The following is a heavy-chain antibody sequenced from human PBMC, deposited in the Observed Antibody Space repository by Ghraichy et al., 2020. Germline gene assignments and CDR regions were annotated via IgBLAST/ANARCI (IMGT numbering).Heavy chain of an antibody. CDR3: ARETYQWYFDY. J-gene: IGHJ4*02. CDR2: TYYRGNT. D-gene: IGHD6-19*01. Sequence: SETLYLTCTVSGGSITSHYWSWIRQSPGKGLEWIGYTYYRGNTNYNPSLKSRVTMSIDTSKSQFSLRLTSATAADTAVYYCARETYQWYFDYWGQGALVIVSS. V-gene: IGHV4-59*11. CDR1: GGSITSHY.